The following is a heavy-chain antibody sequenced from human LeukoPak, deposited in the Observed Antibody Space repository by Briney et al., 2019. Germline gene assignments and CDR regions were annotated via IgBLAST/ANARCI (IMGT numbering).Heavy chain of an antibody. V-gene: IGHV1-2*02. CDR3: ARDFPICDPFDY. D-gene: IGHD2/OR15-2a*01. CDR1: GYTFTGYY. CDR2: INPNSGGT. J-gene: IGHJ4*02. Sequence: GASVKVSCKASGYTFTGYYMRWVRQAPGQGLEWVGWINPNSGGTNYAQKFQGRVTMSRDTSNSTGYMEMSRLRSDDTAVYYCARDFPICDPFDYGGQGTLVTVPS.